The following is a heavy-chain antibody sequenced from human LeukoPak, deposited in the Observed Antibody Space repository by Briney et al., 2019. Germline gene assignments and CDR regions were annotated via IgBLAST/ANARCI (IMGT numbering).Heavy chain of an antibody. D-gene: IGHD1-20*01. CDR3: ATGITGTEAPFDY. J-gene: IGHJ4*02. Sequence: ASVKVPCKVSGYTLTELSMHWVRQAPGKGLEWMGGFDPEDGETIYAQKFQGRVTMTEDTSTDTAYMELSSLRSEDTAVYYCATGITGTEAPFDYWGQGTLVTVSS. V-gene: IGHV1-24*01. CDR2: FDPEDGET. CDR1: GYTLTELS.